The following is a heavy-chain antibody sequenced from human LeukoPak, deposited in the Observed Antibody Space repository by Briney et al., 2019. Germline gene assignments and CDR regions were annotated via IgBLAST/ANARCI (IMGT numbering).Heavy chain of an antibody. D-gene: IGHD6-13*01. V-gene: IGHV3-23*01. CDR1: GFTFRSYA. J-gene: IGHJ4*02. CDR2: ISGSGGST. CDR3: AKDKQQLAFDS. Sequence: GGSLRLSCSASGFTFRSYAMSWVRQAPGKGVEWVSAISGSGGSTYYADSVKGRFTISRNNSKNTLYLQMNSLRAEDTAVYYCAKDKQQLAFDSWGQGTLVTVSS.